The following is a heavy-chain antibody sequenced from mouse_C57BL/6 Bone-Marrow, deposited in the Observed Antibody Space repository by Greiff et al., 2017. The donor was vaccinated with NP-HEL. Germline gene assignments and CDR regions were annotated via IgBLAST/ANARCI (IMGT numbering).Heavy chain of an antibody. CDR2: IYPRSGNT. CDR1: GYTFTSYG. V-gene: IGHV1-81*01. J-gene: IGHJ3*01. D-gene: IGHD2-4*01. Sequence: QVQLQQSGAELARPGASVKLSCKASGYTFTSYGISWVKQRTGQGLEWIGEIYPRSGNTYYNEKFKGKATLTADKSSSTAYMELRSLTSEDSAVYVCAREKSIYYDYDGFAYWGQGTLVTVSA. CDR3: AREKSIYYDYDGFAY.